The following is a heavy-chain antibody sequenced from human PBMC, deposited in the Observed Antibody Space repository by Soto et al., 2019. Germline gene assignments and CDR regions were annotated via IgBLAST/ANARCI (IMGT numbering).Heavy chain of an antibody. Sequence: ASVNVSCKPSGLTFSGDYLHWVRQAPGQGLEWMGWIKPNTDDTGYAQKFQGRVTLTWDTSSSAGYLDLSRLRSDDTAVYYCARSPYSLEGDGQHYSSGMDLWGQGTTVTVSS. CDR3: ARSPYSLEGDGQHYSSGMDL. V-gene: IGHV1-2*02. J-gene: IGHJ6*02. CDR2: IKPNTDDT. CDR1: GLTFSGDY. D-gene: IGHD2-15*01.